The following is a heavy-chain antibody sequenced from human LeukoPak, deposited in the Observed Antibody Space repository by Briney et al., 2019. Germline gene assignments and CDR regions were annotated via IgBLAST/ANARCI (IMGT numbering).Heavy chain of an antibody. V-gene: IGHV1-46*01. CDR1: GYTFINYY. D-gene: IGHD6-19*01. CDR2: INPSGGSA. CDR3: ASVPGYSSGWYVD. Sequence: ASVKVSCTASGYTFINYYMHWVRQAPGQGLEWMGTINPSGGSASYAQKFQGRVTMTRDTSTTTVYMEVSSLRSEDTAVYYCASVPGYSSGWYVDWGQGTLVTVSS. J-gene: IGHJ4*02.